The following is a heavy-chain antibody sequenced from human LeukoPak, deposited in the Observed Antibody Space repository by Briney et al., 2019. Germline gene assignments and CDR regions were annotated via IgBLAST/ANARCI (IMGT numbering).Heavy chain of an antibody. CDR2: INHSGST. V-gene: IGHV4-34*01. D-gene: IGHD1-1*01. Sequence: SETLSLTCAVYGGSFSGYYWSLIRQPPGKGLEWIGEINHSGSTNYNPSLKSRVTISVDTSKNQFSLKLSSVTAADTAVYYCARKDRNDMDYWGQGTLVTVSS. CDR1: GGSFSGYY. CDR3: ARKDRNDMDY. J-gene: IGHJ4*02.